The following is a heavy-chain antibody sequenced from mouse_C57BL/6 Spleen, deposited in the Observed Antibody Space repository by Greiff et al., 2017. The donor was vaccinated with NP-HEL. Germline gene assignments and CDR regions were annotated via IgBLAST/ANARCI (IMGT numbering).Heavy chain of an antibody. CDR2: INPNNGGT. V-gene: IGHV1-26*01. Sequence: EVQLQQSGPELVKPGASVKISCKASGYTFTDYYMNWVKQSHGKSLEWIGDINPNNGGTSYNQKFKGKATLTVDKSSSTAYMELRSLTSEDAAVYYCARKEPYYFDYWGQGTTLTVSS. J-gene: IGHJ2*01. CDR3: ARKEPYYFDY. CDR1: GYTFTDYY.